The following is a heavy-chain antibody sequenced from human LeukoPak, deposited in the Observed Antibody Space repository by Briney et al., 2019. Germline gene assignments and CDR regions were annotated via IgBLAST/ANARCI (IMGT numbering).Heavy chain of an antibody. V-gene: IGHV1-2*02. CDR3: ARSYYSMDD. CDR2: INPNSGGT. CDR1: GYTFTGYY. Sequence: GSVKVSCKASGYTFTGYYMHWVRQAPGQGLEWMGWINPNSGGTNYEQKFQGRVTMTKDTSNRTAYMERRRLRTDDTAVYYCARSYYSMDDWGKGTTVTVSS. J-gene: IGHJ6*03.